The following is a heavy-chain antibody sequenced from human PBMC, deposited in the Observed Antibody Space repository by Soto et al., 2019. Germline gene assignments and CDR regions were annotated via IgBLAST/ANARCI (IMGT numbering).Heavy chain of an antibody. J-gene: IGHJ6*02. CDR1: GFTFSSYA. Sequence: HPGGSLRLSCAASGFTFSSYAMSWVRQAPGKGLEWVSAISGSGGSTYYADSVKGRFTISRDNSKNTLYLQMNSLGAEDTAVYYCAKSAGGIMGSGLIDYYYYGMDVWGQGTTVTVSS. D-gene: IGHD3-3*01. V-gene: IGHV3-23*01. CDR2: ISGSGGST. CDR3: AKSAGGIMGSGLIDYYYYGMDV.